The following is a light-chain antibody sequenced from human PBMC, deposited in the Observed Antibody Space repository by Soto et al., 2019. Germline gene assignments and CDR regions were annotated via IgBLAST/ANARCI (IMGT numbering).Light chain of an antibody. Sequence: QSALTQPPSASGSPGQSVTISCTGTSSDVGGYNFVSWYQQHPGKAPKLMIFEVSKRPSGVPDRFSGSKSGNTASLTVSGLQAEDEADYYCSSYAGSNTHFGTGTKVTVL. CDR2: EVS. J-gene: IGLJ1*01. CDR1: SSDVGGYNF. V-gene: IGLV2-8*01. CDR3: SSYAGSNTH.